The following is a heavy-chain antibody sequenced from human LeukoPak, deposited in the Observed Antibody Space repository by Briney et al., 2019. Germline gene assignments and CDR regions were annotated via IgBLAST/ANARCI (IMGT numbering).Heavy chain of an antibody. CDR2: MNPNTGST. D-gene: IGHD3-10*01. J-gene: IGHJ5*01. CDR1: GFMFTKYD. CDR3: VRDGEGVAISVNYWFDP. Sequence: ASVKVSCKASGFMFTKYDINWVRQASGQRLEWMGWMNPNTGSTGYAQTFQGRVTMTRDTATSTAYMELRGLRSEDTAVYYCVRDGEGVAISVNYWFDPWGQGTTVTVSS. V-gene: IGHV1-8*01.